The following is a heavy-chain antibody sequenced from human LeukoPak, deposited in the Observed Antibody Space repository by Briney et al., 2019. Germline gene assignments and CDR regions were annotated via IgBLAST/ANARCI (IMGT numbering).Heavy chain of an antibody. J-gene: IGHJ4*02. CDR2: ISRDGSNT. CDR3: ARIHGHTRAHYFFDY. CDR1: GFTLSNYH. V-gene: IGHV3-33*01. D-gene: IGHD2-2*01. Sequence: PGGSLRLSCAASGFTLSNYHMHWFRQAPGKGLEWVAVISRDGSNTFYVDSVQGRFIISRDKSKNTLNLQMNSLRAEDSAVYYCARIHGHTRAHYFFDYWGQGTLVTVSS.